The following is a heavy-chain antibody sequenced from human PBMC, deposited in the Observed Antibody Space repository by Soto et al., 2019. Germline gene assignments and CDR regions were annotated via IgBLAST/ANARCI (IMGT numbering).Heavy chain of an antibody. CDR3: ANGEDYGGYYYYGMDV. CDR2: ISGSGGST. V-gene: IGHV3-23*01. J-gene: IGHJ6*02. Sequence: GGSLRLSCAASGFTFSSYAMSWVRQAPGKGLEWVSGISGSGGSTYYADSVKGRFTISRDNSKNTLYLQMNSLRAEDTAVYYFANGEDYGGYYYYGMDVWGQGTTVTVSS. CDR1: GFTFSSYA. D-gene: IGHD4-17*01.